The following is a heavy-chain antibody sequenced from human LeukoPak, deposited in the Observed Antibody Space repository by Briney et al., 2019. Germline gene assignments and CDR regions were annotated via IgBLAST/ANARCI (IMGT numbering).Heavy chain of an antibody. J-gene: IGHJ6*02. Sequence: VASVKVSCKASGYTFTSYYMHWVRQAPGQGLEWMGIINPSGGSTSYAQKFQGRVTMTRDTSTSTVYMELSSLRSEDTAVYYCARDTKLDDILEDGMDVWGQGTTVTVS. CDR1: GYTFTSYY. V-gene: IGHV1-46*01. D-gene: IGHD3-9*01. CDR3: ARDTKLDDILEDGMDV. CDR2: INPSGGST.